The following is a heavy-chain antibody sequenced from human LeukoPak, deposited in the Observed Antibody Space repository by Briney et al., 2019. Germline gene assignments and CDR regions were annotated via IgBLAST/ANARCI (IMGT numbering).Heavy chain of an antibody. CDR2: INPNSGST. CDR1: GYTFSSYY. Sequence: ASVKLSCKASGYTFSSYYMHWVRQAPGQGLEWMGWINPNSGSTSYAQKFQGRVTMTRDTSISTAYMELSRLRSDDTAVYYCARDVEGSGSYYPLYYFDYWGQGTLVTVSS. D-gene: IGHD3-10*01. V-gene: IGHV1-2*02. CDR3: ARDVEGSGSYYPLYYFDY. J-gene: IGHJ4*02.